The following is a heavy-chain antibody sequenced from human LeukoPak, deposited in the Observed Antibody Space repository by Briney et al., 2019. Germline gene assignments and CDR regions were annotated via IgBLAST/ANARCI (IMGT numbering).Heavy chain of an antibody. Sequence: ASVKVSCKASGYTFTGYYMHWVRQAPGQGLEWMGWINPNSGGTNYAQKFQGRVTMTRDTSISTAYMELSRLRSDDTAVYYCARGYYDILTGYYIDYFDYWGQGTLATVSS. CDR3: ARGYYDILTGYYIDYFDY. J-gene: IGHJ4*02. D-gene: IGHD3-9*01. V-gene: IGHV1-2*02. CDR1: GYTFTGYY. CDR2: INPNSGGT.